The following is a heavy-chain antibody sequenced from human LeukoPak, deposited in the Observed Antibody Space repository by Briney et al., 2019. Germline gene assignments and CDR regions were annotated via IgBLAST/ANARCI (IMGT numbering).Heavy chain of an antibody. D-gene: IGHD6-13*01. J-gene: IGHJ4*02. CDR1: GFTFSSYA. V-gene: IGHV3-23*01. CDR2: ISGSGGST. CDR3: AKASGASIAAAGIDY. Sequence: GGSLRLSCAASGFTFSSYAMSWVRQAPGKGLEWVSAISGSGGSTYYADSVKGRFTISRDNSKNTLYLQMNSLRAEDTAVYYCAKASGASIAAAGIDYWGQGTLVTVSS.